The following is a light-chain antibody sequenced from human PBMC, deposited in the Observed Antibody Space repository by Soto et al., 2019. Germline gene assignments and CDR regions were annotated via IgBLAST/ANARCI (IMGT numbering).Light chain of an antibody. Sequence: EIVLTQSPGTLSLSPGEKATLSCRASQSVSSSYLAWYQRKPGQAPRLLIYGASSKATGIPDRFSGSGSGTDFTLTISRLQPEDFAVYYCQQYGSSPITFGQGTRLEIK. CDR1: QSVSSSY. CDR2: GAS. J-gene: IGKJ5*01. V-gene: IGKV3-20*01. CDR3: QQYGSSPIT.